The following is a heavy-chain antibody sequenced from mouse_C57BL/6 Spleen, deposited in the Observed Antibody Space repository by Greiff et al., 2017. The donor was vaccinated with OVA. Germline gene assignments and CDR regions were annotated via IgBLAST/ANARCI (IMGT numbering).Heavy chain of an antibody. Sequence: QVQLQQSGPELVKPGASVKISCKASGYAFSSSWMNWVKQRPGKGLEWIGRIYPGDGDTNYNGKFKGKATLTAYKSSSTAYMQLSSLTSEDSAVYFCARDGNYDYYAMDYWGQGTSVTVSS. CDR2: IYPGDGDT. D-gene: IGHD2-1*01. V-gene: IGHV1-82*01. J-gene: IGHJ4*01. CDR1: GYAFSSSW. CDR3: ARDGNYDYYAMDY.